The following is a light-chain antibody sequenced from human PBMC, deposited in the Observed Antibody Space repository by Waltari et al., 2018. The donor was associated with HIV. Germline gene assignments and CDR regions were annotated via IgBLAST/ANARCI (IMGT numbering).Light chain of an antibody. Sequence: QSALTQPASVSGFRGQSITISCTGISSDVGTHNLVSWYKKHPGKATKVMMLEGSKRPSGVSNRFSGSKSGNTASLTISGLQAEDEADYYCCSYAGSSSLVVFGGGTKLTVL. V-gene: IGLV2-23*01. CDR1: SSDVGTHNL. CDR3: CSYAGSSSLVV. J-gene: IGLJ2*01. CDR2: EGS.